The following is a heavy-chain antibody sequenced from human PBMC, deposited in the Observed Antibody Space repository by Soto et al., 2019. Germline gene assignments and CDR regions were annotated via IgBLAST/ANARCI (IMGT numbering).Heavy chain of an antibody. D-gene: IGHD3-22*01. Sequence: PGGSLRLSCAASGFTFSSNWMSWVRQAPGKGLEWVANIKQDGSEKYYVDSVKGRFTISRDNAKNSLYLQMNSLRAEDTAVYYCARVSGSGYYNDAFDIWGQGTMVTVSS. CDR2: IKQDGSEK. CDR3: ARVSGSGYYNDAFDI. J-gene: IGHJ3*02. V-gene: IGHV3-7*03. CDR1: GFTFSSNW.